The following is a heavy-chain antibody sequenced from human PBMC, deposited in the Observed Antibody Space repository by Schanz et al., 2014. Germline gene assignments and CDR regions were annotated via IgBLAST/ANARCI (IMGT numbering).Heavy chain of an antibody. CDR1: GFTFSSYV. V-gene: IGHV3-48*01. D-gene: IGHD3-3*01. CDR3: VRDSFFAFDY. J-gene: IGHJ4*02. Sequence: EVQLVESGGGLVQPGKSLRLSCAASGFTFSSYVMSWVRQAPGKGLEWVSYVSRSTPDIYYADSVKGRFTMSRDNAKNSVFLQMNSLRAEDTAVYYCVRDSFFAFDYWGQGTLVTVSS. CDR2: VSRSTPDI.